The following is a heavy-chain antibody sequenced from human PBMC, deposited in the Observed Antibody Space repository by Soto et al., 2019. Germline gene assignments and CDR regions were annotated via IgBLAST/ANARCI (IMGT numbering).Heavy chain of an antibody. CDR3: ARELSSSRYYYYGMDV. CDR2: IIPIFGTA. D-gene: IGHD6-6*01. Sequence: SVKVSCKASGGTFSSYAISWVRQAPGQGLEWMGGIIPIFGTANYAQKFQGRVTITADESTSTAYMELSSLRSEDTAVYYCARELSSSRYYYYGMDVWGQGTTVTVSS. CDR1: GGTFSSYA. J-gene: IGHJ6*02. V-gene: IGHV1-69*13.